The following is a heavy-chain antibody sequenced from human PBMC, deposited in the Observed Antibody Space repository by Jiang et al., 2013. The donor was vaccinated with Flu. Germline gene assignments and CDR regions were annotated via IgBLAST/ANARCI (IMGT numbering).Heavy chain of an antibody. Sequence: TLSLTCAVYGGSFSGYYWSWIRQPPGKGLEWIGEINHSGSTNYNPSLKSRVTISVDTSKNQFSLKLSSVTAADTAVYYCASGGVYCSGGSCYSGSEYGMDVWGQGTTVTVSS. CDR3: ASGGVYCSGGSCYSGSEYGMDV. V-gene: IGHV4-34*01. J-gene: IGHJ6*02. D-gene: IGHD2-15*01. CDR2: INHSGST. CDR1: GGSFSGYY.